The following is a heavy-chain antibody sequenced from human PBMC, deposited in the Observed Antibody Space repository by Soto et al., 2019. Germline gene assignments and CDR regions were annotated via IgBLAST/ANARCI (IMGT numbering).Heavy chain of an antibody. CDR2: ISAYNGNT. CDR3: ARLKNSSSWYWFEP. CDR1: GYTFTSYG. D-gene: IGHD6-13*01. V-gene: IGHV1-18*01. Sequence: ASVKVSCKASGYTFTSYGISWVRQAPGQGLEWMGWISAYNGNTNYAQKLQGRVTMTTDTSTSTAYMELRSLRSDDTAVYYCARLKNSSSWYWFEPWGQGTLVTVSS. J-gene: IGHJ5*02.